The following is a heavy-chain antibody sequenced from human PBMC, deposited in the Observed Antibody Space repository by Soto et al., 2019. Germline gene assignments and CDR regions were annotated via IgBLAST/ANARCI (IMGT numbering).Heavy chain of an antibody. CDR3: ARGIVLMVYAIPHYFDY. CDR2: IYYSGST. J-gene: IGHJ4*02. V-gene: IGHV4-30-4*01. CDR1: GGSISSGDYY. D-gene: IGHD2-8*01. Sequence: SETLSLTCTVSGGSISSGDYYWSWIRQPPGKGLEWIGYIYYSGSTYYNPSLKSRVTISVDTSKNQFSLKLSSVTAADTAVYYCARGIVLMVYAIPHYFDYWGQGTLVTVS.